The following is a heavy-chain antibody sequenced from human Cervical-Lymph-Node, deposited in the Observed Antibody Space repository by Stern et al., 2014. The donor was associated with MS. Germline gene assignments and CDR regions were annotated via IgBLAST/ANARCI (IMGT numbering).Heavy chain of an antibody. CDR2: IYPDDSDI. Sequence: EVQLVESGAEVKKPGESLKISCKGSGYTFTNNWIAWVRQMPGKGLEWMGIIYPDDSDIRYSPSLQGQVTISADKSISTASLQWSSLKAADSAVYYCARQPPRRKWDDPNYGMDVWGQGTTVTVSS. J-gene: IGHJ6*02. CDR1: GYTFTNNW. D-gene: IGHD1-1*01. CDR3: ARQPPRRKWDDPNYGMDV. V-gene: IGHV5-51*01.